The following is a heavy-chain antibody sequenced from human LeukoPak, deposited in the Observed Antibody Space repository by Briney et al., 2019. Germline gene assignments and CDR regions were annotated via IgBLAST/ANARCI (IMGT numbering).Heavy chain of an antibody. CDR2: IYYSGST. D-gene: IGHD2-15*01. CDR3: ASLPRYCSGGSCHSDFDY. Sequence: PSETLSLTCTVSGGSISSYYWSWIRQPPGKGLEWIGYIYYSGSTNYNPSLKSRVTISVDTSKNQFSLKLSSVTAADTAVYYCASLPRYCSGGSCHSDFDYWGQGTLVTVSS. V-gene: IGHV4-59*01. CDR1: GGSISSYY. J-gene: IGHJ4*02.